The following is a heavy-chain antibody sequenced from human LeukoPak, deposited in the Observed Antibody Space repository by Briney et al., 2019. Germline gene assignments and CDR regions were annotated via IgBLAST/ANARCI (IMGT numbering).Heavy chain of an antibody. D-gene: IGHD3-16*01. V-gene: IGHV1-18*01. Sequence: GASVKVSCKASGYTFSSYGISWVRQAPGQGLEWMGWISAYNGNTNYAQKLQGRVTMTTDTSTSTAYMELRSLRSDDTAVYYCARTFFRGVWGTYFDYWGQGTLVTVSS. J-gene: IGHJ4*02. CDR3: ARTFFRGVWGTYFDY. CDR1: GYTFSSYG. CDR2: ISAYNGNT.